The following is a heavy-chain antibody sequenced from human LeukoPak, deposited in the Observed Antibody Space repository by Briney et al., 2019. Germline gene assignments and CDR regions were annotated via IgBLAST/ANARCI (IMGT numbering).Heavy chain of an antibody. CDR1: GGSMNQYY. V-gene: IGHV4-4*07. Sequence: SQTLSLTCTVSGGSMNQYYWSWIRQPAGKGLEWIGRIYSTGTTYYKPSLKSRVTMSVDTSHNQFFLKLNSVTAADTAVYYCAREARSGYEGFWSDPWGQGTVVTVSS. CDR2: IYSTGTT. D-gene: IGHD5-12*01. J-gene: IGHJ5*02. CDR3: AREARSGYEGFWSDP.